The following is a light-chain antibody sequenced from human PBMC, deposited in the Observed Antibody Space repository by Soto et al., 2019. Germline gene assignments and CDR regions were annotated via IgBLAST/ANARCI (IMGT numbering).Light chain of an antibody. Sequence: ILMTQSPATLSVSPGERATLSCRASQSVSNNLAWYQQKPGQAPRLLIYDASTRATGIPARFSGSGSGTEFTLTINNLQAEDVAVYYCQQHYNVPFTFGPGTKVEVK. CDR1: QSVSNN. CDR3: QQHYNVPFT. J-gene: IGKJ3*01. CDR2: DAS. V-gene: IGKV3-15*01.